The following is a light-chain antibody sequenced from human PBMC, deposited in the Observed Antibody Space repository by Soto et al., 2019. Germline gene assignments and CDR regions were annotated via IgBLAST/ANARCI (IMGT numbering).Light chain of an antibody. Sequence: EILMTQSPATLSVSPGESATLSCRASHRVSSYLAWYQQKPGQAPRLLIYGASTRATGIPARFSVSGSGTVFTLTISSLQSEDFAVYFCQQYNNWPLTFGGGTKVEIK. CDR1: HRVSSY. V-gene: IGKV3-15*01. CDR3: QQYNNWPLT. J-gene: IGKJ4*01. CDR2: GAS.